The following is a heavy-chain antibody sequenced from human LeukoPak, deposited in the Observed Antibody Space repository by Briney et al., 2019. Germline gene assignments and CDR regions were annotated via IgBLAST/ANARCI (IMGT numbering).Heavy chain of an antibody. CDR3: ARGTRYCTNSVCYHPPFDY. CDR2: IDHSGST. Sequence: PSETLSLTCAVYGGSFSGYYWSWIRQPPGKGLEWIGEIDHSGSTNYNPSLKSRVTISVDTSKNQFSLKLSSVTAADTAVYYCARGTRYCTNSVCYHPPFDYWGQGTLVTVSS. CDR1: GGSFSGYY. J-gene: IGHJ4*02. V-gene: IGHV4-34*01. D-gene: IGHD2-8*01.